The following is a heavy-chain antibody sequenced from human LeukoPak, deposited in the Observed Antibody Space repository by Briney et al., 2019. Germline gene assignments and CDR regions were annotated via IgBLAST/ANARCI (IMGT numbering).Heavy chain of an antibody. D-gene: IGHD3-10*01. CDR1: GGSISSSSYY. CDR3: ARCYYGSGSYYNFIDY. Sequence: SETLSLTCTVSGGSISSSSYYWGWIRQPPGKGLEWIGSIYYSGSTYYNPSLKSRVTISVDTSKNQFSLKLSSVTAADTAVYYCARCYYGSGSYYNFIDYWGQGTLATVSS. V-gene: IGHV4-39*01. J-gene: IGHJ4*02. CDR2: IYYSGST.